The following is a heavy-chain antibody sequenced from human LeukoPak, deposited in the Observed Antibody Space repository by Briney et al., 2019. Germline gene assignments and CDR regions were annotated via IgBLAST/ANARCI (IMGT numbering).Heavy chain of an antibody. CDR3: AIRLEWEKYFDY. CDR1: SGSISSSNW. CDR2: IYHSGST. V-gene: IGHV4-4*02. D-gene: IGHD1-26*01. J-gene: IGHJ4*02. Sequence: SETLTLTCAVSSGSISSSNWWSWVRQPPGKGLEWIGEIYHSGSTNYNPSLKSRVTISVDKSKNQFSLKLSSVTAADTAVYYCAIRLEWEKYFDYWGQGTLVTVSS.